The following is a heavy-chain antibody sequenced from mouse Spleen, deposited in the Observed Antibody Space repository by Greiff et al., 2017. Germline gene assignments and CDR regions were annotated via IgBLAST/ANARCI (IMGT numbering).Heavy chain of an antibody. CDR1: GYSITSGYY. J-gene: IGHJ2*01. CDR3: ASVYDYDGHFDY. CDR2: ISYDGSN. V-gene: IGHV3-6*02. Sequence: VQLKQSGPGLVKPSQSLSLTCSVTGYSITSGYYWNWIRQFPGNKLEWMGYISYDGSNNYNPSLKNRISITRDTSKNQFFLKLNSVTTEDTATYYCASVYDYDGHFDYWGQGTTLTVSS. D-gene: IGHD2-4*01.